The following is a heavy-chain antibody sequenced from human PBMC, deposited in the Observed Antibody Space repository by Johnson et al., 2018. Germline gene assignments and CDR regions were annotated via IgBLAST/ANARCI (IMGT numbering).Heavy chain of an antibody. CDR2: ISYDGSNK. D-gene: IGHD2-15*01. Sequence: QVQLVQSGGGVVQPGRSLRLSCAASGFTFSSYGMHWVRQAPGKGLEWVAVISYDGSNKYYAGSVKGRFTISRDNSKNTLYRQMNSLRAEDTAVYYCAKEQPISGGFGVDAFDMWGQGTMVTVSS. CDR1: GFTFSSYG. V-gene: IGHV3-30*18. CDR3: AKEQPISGGFGVDAFDM. J-gene: IGHJ3*02.